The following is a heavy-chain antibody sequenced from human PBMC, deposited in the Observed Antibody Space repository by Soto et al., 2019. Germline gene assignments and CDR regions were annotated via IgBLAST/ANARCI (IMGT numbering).Heavy chain of an antibody. CDR3: SHLHSCRWVFDH. J-gene: IGHJ4*02. V-gene: IGHV2-5*08. D-gene: IGHD6-13*01. Sequence: VSWIRQPQGKALEWLALIYWDDDKRYSPSLKSRLTITKDTSKNRVVLTMTNRDPVDTATYYCSHLHSCRWVFDHRGQGTL. CDR2: IYWDDDK.